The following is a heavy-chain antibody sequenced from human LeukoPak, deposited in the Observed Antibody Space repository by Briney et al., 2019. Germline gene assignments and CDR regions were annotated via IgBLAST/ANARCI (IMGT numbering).Heavy chain of an antibody. Sequence: SQTLSLTCAISGDSFSINSAAWNWIRQSPSRGLEWLGRTYQRSKWYNDYAVSVKSRITINPDISKNQFSLQLNSVTPEDTAVYYCARSPSPYSSGWYFDYWGQGTLVTVSS. V-gene: IGHV6-1*01. CDR2: TYQRSKWYN. D-gene: IGHD6-19*01. CDR3: ARSPSPYSSGWYFDY. J-gene: IGHJ4*02. CDR1: GDSFSINSAA.